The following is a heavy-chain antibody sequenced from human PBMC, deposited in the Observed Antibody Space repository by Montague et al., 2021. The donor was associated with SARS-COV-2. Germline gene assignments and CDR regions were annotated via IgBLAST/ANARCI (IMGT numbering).Heavy chain of an antibody. J-gene: IGHJ4*02. V-gene: IGHV3-23*03. CDR1: GFTFSSYA. D-gene: IGHD3-3*01. CDR3: AKDPHYDFWSGYYFDY. CDR2: IYSGCSST. Sequence: SLRLSCAASGFTFSSYAMSWVRQAPGKGLEWVSVIYSGCSSTYXXXSXXXRFPISRDNSKNTLYLQMNSLRAEDMAVSYCAKDPHYDFWSGYYFDYWGQGTLVTVSS.